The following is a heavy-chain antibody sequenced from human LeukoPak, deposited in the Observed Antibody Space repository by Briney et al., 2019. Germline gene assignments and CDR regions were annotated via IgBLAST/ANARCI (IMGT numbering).Heavy chain of an antibody. CDR1: GYTLTELS. J-gene: IGHJ4*02. CDR2: INPSGGST. V-gene: IGHV1-46*01. Sequence: ASVKVSCKVSGYTLTELSMHWVRQAPGQGLEWMGIINPSGGSTSYAQKFQGRVTMTRDTSTSTVYMELSSLRSEDTAVYYCATEFLEWSRTDYWGQGTLVTVSS. D-gene: IGHD3-3*01. CDR3: ATEFLEWSRTDY.